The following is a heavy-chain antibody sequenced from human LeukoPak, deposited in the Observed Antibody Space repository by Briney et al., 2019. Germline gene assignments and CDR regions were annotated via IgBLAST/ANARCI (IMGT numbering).Heavy chain of an antibody. J-gene: IGHJ4*02. CDR2: IYYSGST. V-gene: IGHV4-59*12. Sequence: SETLSLTCTVSGGSISTYYWSWIRQPPGKGLEWIGSIYYSGSTNYNPSLKSRVTISVDTSKNQFSLKLSSVTAADTAVYYCARAPRITIFGVVIFYFDYWGQGTLVTVSS. CDR1: GGSISTYY. CDR3: ARAPRITIFGVVIFYFDY. D-gene: IGHD3-3*01.